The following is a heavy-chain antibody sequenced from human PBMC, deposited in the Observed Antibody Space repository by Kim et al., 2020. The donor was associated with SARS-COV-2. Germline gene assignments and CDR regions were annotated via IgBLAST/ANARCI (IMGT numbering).Heavy chain of an antibody. D-gene: IGHD4-17*01. V-gene: IGHV3-48*03. J-gene: IGHJ6*02. CDR3: ARPMGQDYAFSYYYYYGMDV. Sequence: RFTISRDNAKNSLYLQMNSLRAEDTAVYYCARPMGQDYAFSYYYYYGMDVWGQGTTVTVSS.